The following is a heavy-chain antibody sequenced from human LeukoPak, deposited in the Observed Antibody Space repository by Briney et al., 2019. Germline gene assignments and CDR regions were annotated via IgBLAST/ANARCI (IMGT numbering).Heavy chain of an antibody. J-gene: IGHJ6*02. CDR3: ARRFYYAMDV. CDR2: INPNSGDT. Sequence: ASVKVSCTASGYSFTRYFMQWVRQAPGQGLDWMGWINPNSGDTNYAQKFQGRDTMTPDTSTSTAHTELSTLRSDDAAVYYCARRFYYAMDVWGQGTPVTVSS. D-gene: IGHD3-16*01. CDR1: GYSFTRYF. V-gene: IGHV1-2*02.